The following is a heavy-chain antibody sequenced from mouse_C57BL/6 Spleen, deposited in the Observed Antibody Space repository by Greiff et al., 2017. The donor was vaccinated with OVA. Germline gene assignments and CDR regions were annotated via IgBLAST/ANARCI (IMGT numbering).Heavy chain of an antibody. V-gene: IGHV1-82*01. Sequence: VKLQESGPELVKPGASVKISCKASGYAFSSSWMNWVKQRPGKGLEWIGRIYPGDGDTNYNGKFKGKATLTADKSSSTAYMQLSSLTSEDSAVYFCARSRGNYDYAMDYWGQGTSVTVSS. CDR1: GYAFSSSW. J-gene: IGHJ4*01. CDR3: ARSRGNYDYAMDY. CDR2: IYPGDGDT. D-gene: IGHD2-1*01.